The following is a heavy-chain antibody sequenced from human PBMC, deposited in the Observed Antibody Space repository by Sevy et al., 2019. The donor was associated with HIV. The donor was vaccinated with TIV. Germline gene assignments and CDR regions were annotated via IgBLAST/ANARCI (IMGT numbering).Heavy chain of an antibody. CDR2: VYNSGRT. V-gene: IGHV4-61*02. J-gene: IGHJ6*02. D-gene: IGHD3-3*01. CDR1: GDSISSGNHW. Sequence: SETLSLTCTVSGDSISSGNHWWSWIRQPAGKGLEWIGRVYNSGRTMYNSSLKSRVTMSVDTSKNQFSLMVSSLIAADTAIYYCARDGIRSDYYHGMDVWGQGTTVTVSS. CDR3: ARDGIRSDYYHGMDV.